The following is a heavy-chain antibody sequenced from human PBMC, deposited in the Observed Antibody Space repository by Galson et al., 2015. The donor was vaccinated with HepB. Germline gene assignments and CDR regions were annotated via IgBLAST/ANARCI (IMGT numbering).Heavy chain of an antibody. CDR1: GGTFSSYA. CDR2: IIPILGIA. D-gene: IGHD1-26*01. J-gene: IGHJ6*03. V-gene: IGHV1-69*10. CDR3: ARHQLVGANLNYYYYYYMDV. Sequence: SVKVSCKASGGTFSSYAISWVRQAPGQGLEWMGGIIPILGIANYAQKFQGRVTITADKSTSTAYMELSSLRSEDTAVYYCARHQLVGANLNYYYYYYMDVWGKGTTVTVSS.